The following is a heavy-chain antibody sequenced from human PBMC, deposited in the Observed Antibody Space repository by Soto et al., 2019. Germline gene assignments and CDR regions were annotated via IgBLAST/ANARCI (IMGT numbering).Heavy chain of an antibody. CDR3: AKGRGKNWNFDY. CDR2: ISGSGGTA. Sequence: EVQLLESGGVSVQPGGSLRLSCAASGFTFSSYAMHWVRRPPGKGLEWVSSISGSGGTAYYADSVKGRFSISRDSLVNTLYLQMNSLRAEDTAVYYCAKGRGKNWNFDYWGQGTLVTVSP. D-gene: IGHD1-1*01. V-gene: IGHV3-23*01. CDR1: GFTFSSYA. J-gene: IGHJ4*02.